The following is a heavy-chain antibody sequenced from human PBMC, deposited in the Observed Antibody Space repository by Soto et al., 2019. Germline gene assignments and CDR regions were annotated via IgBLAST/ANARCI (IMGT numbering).Heavy chain of an antibody. CDR2: IYYSGST. CDR1: VVSISSYY. CDR3: ASSKAESSPVGKYGMDV. Sequence: TXETLSLTCTFSVVSISSYYWSCIRHPPGKGLEWIGYIYYSGSTNYNPSLKSRVTISVDTSKNQFSLKLSSVTAADTVVDYCASSKAESSPVGKYGMDVWDQGTTVTVSS. J-gene: IGHJ6*02. V-gene: IGHV4-59*01. D-gene: IGHD6-6*01.